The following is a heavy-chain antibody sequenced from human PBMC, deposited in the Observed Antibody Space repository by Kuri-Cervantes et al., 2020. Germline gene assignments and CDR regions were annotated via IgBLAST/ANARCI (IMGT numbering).Heavy chain of an antibody. Sequence: GESLKISCAASGFTFSSYSMNWVRQAPGKGLEWVSSISSSSSYIYYAGSVKGRFTISRDNAKNSLYLQMNSLRAEDTAVYYCARDDGPSMVQGVICAFDIWGQGTMVTVSS. J-gene: IGHJ3*02. D-gene: IGHD3-10*01. CDR1: GFTFSSYS. CDR2: ISSSSSYI. CDR3: ARDDGPSMVQGVICAFDI. V-gene: IGHV3-21*03.